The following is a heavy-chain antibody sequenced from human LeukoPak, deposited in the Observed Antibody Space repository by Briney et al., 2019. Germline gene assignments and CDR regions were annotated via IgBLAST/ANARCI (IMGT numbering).Heavy chain of an antibody. CDR3: ARERQYQLLGGDAFDI. J-gene: IGHJ3*02. D-gene: IGHD2-2*01. V-gene: IGHV1-46*01. CDR2: INPSGGST. Sequence: ASVKVSCKASGYTFTSYYMHWVRQAPGQGLEWMGIINPSGGSTSYAQKFQGRVTMTRNTSTSTVYMELSSLRCEDTAVYYCARERQYQLLGGDAFDIWGQGRMVTVYS. CDR1: GYTFTSYY.